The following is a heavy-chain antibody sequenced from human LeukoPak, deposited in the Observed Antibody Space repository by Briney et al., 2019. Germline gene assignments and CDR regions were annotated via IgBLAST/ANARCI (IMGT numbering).Heavy chain of an antibody. Sequence: SETLSLTCTVSGGSISSYYWSWIRQPPGKGLEWIGYTYYSGSTNYNPSLKSRVTISVDTSKNQFSLKLSSVTAADTAVYYCARVIQDCSGGSCYSIDYWGQGTLVTVSS. V-gene: IGHV4-59*01. CDR2: TYYSGST. CDR1: GGSISSYY. J-gene: IGHJ4*02. CDR3: ARVIQDCSGGSCYSIDY. D-gene: IGHD2-15*01.